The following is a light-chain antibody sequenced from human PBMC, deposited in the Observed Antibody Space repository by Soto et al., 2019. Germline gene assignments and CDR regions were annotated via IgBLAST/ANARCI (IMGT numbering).Light chain of an antibody. CDR1: HIVSNTY. CDR2: DTS. J-gene: IGKJ5*01. Sequence: EIVLTQSPGTLSLSPGEVATLSCRASHIVSNTYLAWYQQKPGQAPRLLIYDTSTRATGIPARFSGSGSGTEFTLTISSLQSEDFAVYYCQQYNNWPPITFGQGTRLEIK. V-gene: IGKV3-15*01. CDR3: QQYNNWPPIT.